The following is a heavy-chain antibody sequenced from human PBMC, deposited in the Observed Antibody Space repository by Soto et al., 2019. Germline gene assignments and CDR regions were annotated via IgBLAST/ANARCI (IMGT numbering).Heavy chain of an antibody. CDR3: TRADSDVVILPDVRPLFDL. CDR1: GYDFFKYN. J-gene: IGHJ4*02. V-gene: IGHV1-46*01. D-gene: IGHD2-21*02. CDR2: INPNGGYT. Sequence: QVQLVQSGAVGKKPGASVKVSCKTSGYDFFKYNMHWVRQAPGQGLEWMGVINPNGGYTRHAQKFQGRVIMTRDTSAKIVYMELSGLTSADTAMYYCTRADSDVVILPDVRPLFDLWGQGALVTVSS.